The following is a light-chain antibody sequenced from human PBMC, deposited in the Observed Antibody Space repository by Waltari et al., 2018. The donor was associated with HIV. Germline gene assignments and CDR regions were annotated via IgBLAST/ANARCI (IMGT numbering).Light chain of an antibody. Sequence: DIVMTQSPDSLAVSPGETATINCTSSPSVLYSSNNKNYLAWYQQKPGQPPKLLIYWASTRESGVPDRFSGSGSGTDFTLTISSLQAEDVAVYYCQQYYSTPLTFGGGTTVEIK. J-gene: IGKJ4*01. CDR1: PSVLYSSNNKNY. CDR2: WAS. V-gene: IGKV4-1*01. CDR3: QQYYSTPLT.